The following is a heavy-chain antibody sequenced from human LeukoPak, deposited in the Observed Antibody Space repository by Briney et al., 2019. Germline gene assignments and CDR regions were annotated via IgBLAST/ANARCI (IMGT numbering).Heavy chain of an antibody. Sequence: GGSLRLSCAASGFTFSRYGMHWVRQAPGKGLEWVSFIRYDGSDKYYADSVKGRFTISRDNSKNTLFLQMNSLRAEDTAVYYCAKLQLYYDLLTGPIVDHWGQGTLVSVSS. V-gene: IGHV3-30*02. CDR1: GFTFSRYG. CDR2: IRYDGSDK. CDR3: AKLQLYYDLLTGPIVDH. J-gene: IGHJ4*02. D-gene: IGHD3-9*01.